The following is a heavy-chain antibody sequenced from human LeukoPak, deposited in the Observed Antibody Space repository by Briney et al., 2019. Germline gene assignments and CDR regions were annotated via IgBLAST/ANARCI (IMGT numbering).Heavy chain of an antibody. J-gene: IGHJ2*01. D-gene: IGHD2-21*02. Sequence: GGSLKLSCAASGFTVSSNYMSWVRQAPGKGLEWVSVIYSGGSTYYADSVKGRFTISRDNSKNTLYLQMNSLRAEDTAVYYCARDRKLLWYFDLWGRGTLVTVSS. CDR1: GFTVSSNY. CDR3: ARDRKLLWYFDL. V-gene: IGHV3-66*01. CDR2: IYSGGST.